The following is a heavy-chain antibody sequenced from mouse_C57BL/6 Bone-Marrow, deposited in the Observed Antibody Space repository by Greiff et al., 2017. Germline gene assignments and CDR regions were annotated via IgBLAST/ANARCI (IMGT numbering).Heavy chain of an antibody. CDR1: GYTFTGYW. CDR3: ARGWLLPHSFDY. J-gene: IGHJ2*01. D-gene: IGHD2-3*01. V-gene: IGHV1-9*01. Sequence: QVQLKESGAELMKPGASVKLSCKATGYTFTGYWIEWVKQRPGHGLEWIGGILPGSGSTKYNEKFKGKATFTADTSSNTAYLQLSSLTTDDSAIYYCARGWLLPHSFDYWGQGTTRTVSS. CDR2: ILPGSGST.